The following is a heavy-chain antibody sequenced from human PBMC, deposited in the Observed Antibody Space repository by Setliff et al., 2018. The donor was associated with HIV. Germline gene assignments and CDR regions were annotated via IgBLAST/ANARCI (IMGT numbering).Heavy chain of an antibody. CDR1: GYTFTGYY. D-gene: IGHD6-6*01. CDR2: INPNSGGT. Sequence: ASVKVSCKASGYTFTGYYMHWVRQAPGQGLEWMGWINPNSGGTNYAQKFQGRVTMTRNTSISTAYMELSRLRSDDTAVYYCARDRGGAARPFDYWGQGTLVTVSS. J-gene: IGHJ4*02. CDR3: ARDRGGAARPFDY. V-gene: IGHV1-2*02.